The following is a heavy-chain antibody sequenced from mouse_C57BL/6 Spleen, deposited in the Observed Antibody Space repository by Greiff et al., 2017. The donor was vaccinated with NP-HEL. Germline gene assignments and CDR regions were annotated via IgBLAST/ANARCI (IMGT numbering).Heavy chain of an antibody. J-gene: IGHJ1*03. Sequence: EVQLQQSGPELVKPGASVKISCKASGYTFTDYYMNWVKQSHGKSLEWIGDINPNNGGTSYNQKFKGKATLTVDKSSSTAYMELRSLTSEDSAVYYCARGDIYYYGSSYFDVWGTGTTVTVSS. CDR2: INPNNGGT. V-gene: IGHV1-26*01. D-gene: IGHD1-1*01. CDR3: ARGDIYYYGSSYFDV. CDR1: GYTFTDYY.